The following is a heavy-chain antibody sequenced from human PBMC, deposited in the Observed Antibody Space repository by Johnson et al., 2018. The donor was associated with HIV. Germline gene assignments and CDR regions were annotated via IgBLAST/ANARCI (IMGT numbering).Heavy chain of an antibody. CDR1: GFTFSDYY. Sequence: VQLVESGGGLVKPGGSLRLSCAASGFTFSDYYMSWIRQAPGKGLEWVSMIYTGGRTDYADSVKGRFTVSRDISKNTLYFQMNSLRAEDTAVYYCARARWVVYDYRAFDMWGQGTMVTVSS. CDR3: ARARWVVYDYRAFDM. D-gene: IGHD5/OR15-5a*01. CDR2: IYTGGRT. V-gene: IGHV3-66*01. J-gene: IGHJ3*02.